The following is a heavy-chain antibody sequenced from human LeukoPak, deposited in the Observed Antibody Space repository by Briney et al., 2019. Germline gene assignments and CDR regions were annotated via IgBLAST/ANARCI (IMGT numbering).Heavy chain of an antibody. CDR2: IWYDGSNQ. D-gene: IGHD1-26*01. Sequence: PGGSLRLSCAASGLTFRNYGMHWVRQAPGEGLEWVAVIWYDGSNQYYLDSVKGRFTVSRDNAKNTLYLQMNSLRAEDTAVYYCATDRNSGKYYDYWGQGTLVTVSS. V-gene: IGHV3-33*01. J-gene: IGHJ4*02. CDR1: GLTFRNYG. CDR3: ATDRNSGKYYDY.